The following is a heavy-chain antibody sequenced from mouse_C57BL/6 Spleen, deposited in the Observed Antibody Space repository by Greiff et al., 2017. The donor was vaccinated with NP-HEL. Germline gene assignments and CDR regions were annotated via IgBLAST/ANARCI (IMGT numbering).Heavy chain of an antibody. CDR3: ARSLYYYGSSSALYAMDY. V-gene: IGHV1-59*01. CDR1: GYTFTSYW. D-gene: IGHD1-1*01. J-gene: IGHJ4*01. CDR2: IDPSDSYT. Sequence: QVQLQQPGAELVRPGTSVKLSCKASGYTFTSYWLHWVKQRPGQGLEWIGVIDPSDSYTNYNQKFKGKATLTVDTSSSTAYMQLSSLTSEDSAVYYCARSLYYYGSSSALYAMDYWGQGTSVTVSS.